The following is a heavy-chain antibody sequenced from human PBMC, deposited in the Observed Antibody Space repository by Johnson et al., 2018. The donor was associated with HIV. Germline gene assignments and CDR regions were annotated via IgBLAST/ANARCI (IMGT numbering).Heavy chain of an antibody. CDR2: SSGNSGSI. J-gene: IGHJ3*02. V-gene: IGHV3-9*01. Sequence: VQLVESGGGLVQPGGSLRLSCAASGFTFSSYAMHWVRQAPGKGLEWVSGSSGNSGSIGYGDSVKGRFTISRDNSKNSLYLQMNSLRTEDTALYYRAKETKSKAFDIWGQGTMVTVSS. CDR3: AKETKSKAFDI. CDR1: GFTFSSYA. D-gene: IGHD1-7*01.